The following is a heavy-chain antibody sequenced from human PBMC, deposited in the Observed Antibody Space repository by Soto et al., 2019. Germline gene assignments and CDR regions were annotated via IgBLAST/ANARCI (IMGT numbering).Heavy chain of an antibody. J-gene: IGHJ4*02. CDR2: IWYDGSNK. Sequence: GGSLRLSCAASGFTFSSYGMHWVRQAPGKGLEWVAVIWYDGSNKYYADSVKGRFTISRDNSKNTLYLQMNSLRAEDTAVYYCARGTTVTATLNSDYWGQGALVPVSS. CDR3: ARGTTVTATLNSDY. V-gene: IGHV3-33*01. D-gene: IGHD4-4*01. CDR1: GFTFSSYG.